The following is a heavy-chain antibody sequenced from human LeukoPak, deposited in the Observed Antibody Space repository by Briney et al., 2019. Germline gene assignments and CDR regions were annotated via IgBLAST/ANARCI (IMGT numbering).Heavy chain of an antibody. CDR1: GGTISSYY. Sequence: PSETLSLTCTVSGGTISSYYWSWIRQPPGKGLEWIGYIYYSGSTNYNPSLKSRVTISVDTSKNQFSLKLSSVTAADTAVYYCARRVEGHFDYWGQGTLVTVSS. V-gene: IGHV4-59*08. D-gene: IGHD5-24*01. J-gene: IGHJ4*02. CDR2: IYYSGST. CDR3: ARRVEGHFDY.